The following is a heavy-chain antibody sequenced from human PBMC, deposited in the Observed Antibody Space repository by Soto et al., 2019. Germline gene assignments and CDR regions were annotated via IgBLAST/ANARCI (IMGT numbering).Heavy chain of an antibody. Sequence: QLVESGGGQVKPGVSLRLSCAASGFTFTTYTMNWLRQAPGRGLEWVSSISSSSTYIFYADSVRGRFTISRDNAKNSLSLQVASLKAEDTAVYYCARSVVRVATAVNAFDLWGQGTLVTVSS. V-gene: IGHV3-21*01. CDR2: ISSSSTYI. D-gene: IGHD5-12*01. CDR1: GFTFTTYT. CDR3: ARSVVRVATAVNAFDL. J-gene: IGHJ3*01.